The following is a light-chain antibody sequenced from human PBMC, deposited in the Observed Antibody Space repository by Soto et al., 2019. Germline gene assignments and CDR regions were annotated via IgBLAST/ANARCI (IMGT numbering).Light chain of an antibody. Sequence: PVTLSLTQGENATLSYTAGQSGISSYLAWYEQKPGQAPRRVIYGASTWGSGVPPRFSGSGSGTELTLTISNLQSEDFAVYYCQQYHNWSWTFGQGTRLEIK. J-gene: IGKJ5*01. CDR2: GAS. CDR1: QSGISSY. CDR3: QQYHNWSWT. V-gene: IGKV3D-15*01.